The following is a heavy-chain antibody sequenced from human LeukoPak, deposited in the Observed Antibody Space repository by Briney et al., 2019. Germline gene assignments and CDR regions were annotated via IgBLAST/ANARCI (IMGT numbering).Heavy chain of an antibody. CDR3: AKHYDSKSFDY. CDR1: GITFSSYA. Sequence: GGSLRLSCAASGITFSSYAMSWVRQAPGKGLEWISIISGSSESTNYADSVKGRFTISRDNYKNTLYLQMNSLRAEDTAVYYCAKHYDSKSFDYWGQGTLVTVSS. J-gene: IGHJ4*02. V-gene: IGHV3-23*01. CDR2: ISGSSEST. D-gene: IGHD3-22*01.